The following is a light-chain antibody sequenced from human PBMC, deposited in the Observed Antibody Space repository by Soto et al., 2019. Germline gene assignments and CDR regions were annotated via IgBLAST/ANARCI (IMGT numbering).Light chain of an antibody. CDR2: EVS. V-gene: IGLV2-14*01. Sequence: QCLLTQPASVSGSPGQSVTISCTGTSSDVVAYDYVSWYQQNPGKAPKLIISEVSDRPSGVSNRFYGSKSGSTASLTISGLQAEDEADYFCSSYTTNNTLWVFGGGTK. CDR1: SSDVVAYDY. CDR3: SSYTTNNTLWV. J-gene: IGLJ3*02.